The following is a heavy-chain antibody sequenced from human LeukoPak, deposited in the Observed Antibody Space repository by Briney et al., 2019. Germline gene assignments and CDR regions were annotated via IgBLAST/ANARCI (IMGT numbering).Heavy chain of an antibody. D-gene: IGHD3-10*01. Sequence: GGSLRLSCAASGFTFSTYAMTWVRQAPGQGLEWVSGISGSGGTTYYSDSVKGRFTISRDTSKNTLYLQMNSLRAEDTAVYYCAKDRSGSGYFDYWGQGTLVTVSS. CDR2: ISGSGGTT. CDR3: AKDRSGSGYFDY. J-gene: IGHJ4*02. CDR1: GFTFSTYA. V-gene: IGHV3-23*01.